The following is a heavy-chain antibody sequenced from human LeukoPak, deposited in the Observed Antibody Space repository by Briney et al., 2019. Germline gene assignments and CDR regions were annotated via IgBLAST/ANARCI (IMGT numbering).Heavy chain of an antibody. CDR1: EYSFTTYR. CDR2: IYPGDSET. D-gene: IGHD3-16*01. Sequence: GESLQISCQGSEYSFTTYRIAWVRQMPGKGLEWMGFIYPGDSETRYSPSFQGQVTISADKSISTAYLQWSSLKASDTAMYYCARRHYGYDYWGQGTLVTVSS. V-gene: IGHV5-51*01. J-gene: IGHJ4*02. CDR3: ARRHYGYDY.